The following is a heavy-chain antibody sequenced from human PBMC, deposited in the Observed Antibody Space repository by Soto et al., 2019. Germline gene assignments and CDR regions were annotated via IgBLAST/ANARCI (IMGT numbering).Heavy chain of an antibody. J-gene: IGHJ6*02. Sequence: SETLSLTCTVSGGSISSYYWSWIRQPPGKGLEWIGYISYSGSTNYNPSLKSRVTISVDTSKNQFSLNLNSVTAADTAVYYCARNSVGLTPYYYGMDVWGQGTTVTVSS. D-gene: IGHD1-26*01. V-gene: IGHV4-59*01. CDR2: ISYSGST. CDR3: ARNSVGLTPYYYGMDV. CDR1: GGSISSYY.